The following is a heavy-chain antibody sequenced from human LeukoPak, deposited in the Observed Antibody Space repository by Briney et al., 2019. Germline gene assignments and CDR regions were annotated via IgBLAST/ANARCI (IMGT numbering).Heavy chain of an antibody. CDR1: GYTFTSYG. Sequence: GASVKVSCKASGYTFTSYGISWVRQAPAQGLEWMGWISAYNGNTNYAQKLQGRVTMTTDTSTSTADMELRSLRSDDTAVYYGAKNLGAMVPGYWGQGTLATVSS. V-gene: IGHV1-18*01. CDR2: ISAYNGNT. D-gene: IGHD3-10*01. CDR3: AKNLGAMVPGY. J-gene: IGHJ4*02.